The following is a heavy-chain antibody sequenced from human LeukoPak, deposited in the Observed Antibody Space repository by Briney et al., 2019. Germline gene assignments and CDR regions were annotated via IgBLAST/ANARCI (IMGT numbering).Heavy chain of an antibody. Sequence: GASVKVSCKSSGYTFTGYYMHWVRQAPGQGLEWMGWINPNSGGTNYAQKFQGRVTMTRDTSISTAYMELSRLRSDDTAVYYCARDVDSSSWSYYYYYYMDVWGKGTTVTVSS. CDR1: GYTFTGYY. CDR2: INPNSGGT. D-gene: IGHD6-13*01. V-gene: IGHV1-2*02. J-gene: IGHJ6*03. CDR3: ARDVDSSSWSYYYYYYMDV.